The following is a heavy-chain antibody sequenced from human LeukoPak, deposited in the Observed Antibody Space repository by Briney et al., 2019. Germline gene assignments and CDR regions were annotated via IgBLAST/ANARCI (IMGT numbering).Heavy chain of an antibody. D-gene: IGHD3-10*01. Sequence: SETLSLICTVSGGSISSSSYYWGWIRQPPGKGLEWIGEINHSGSTNYNPSLKSRVTISVDTSKNQFSLKLSSVTAADTAVYYCARRLLWFGELFYWFDPWGQGTLVTVSS. J-gene: IGHJ5*02. CDR2: INHSGST. CDR1: GGSISSSSYY. V-gene: IGHV4-39*07. CDR3: ARRLLWFGELFYWFDP.